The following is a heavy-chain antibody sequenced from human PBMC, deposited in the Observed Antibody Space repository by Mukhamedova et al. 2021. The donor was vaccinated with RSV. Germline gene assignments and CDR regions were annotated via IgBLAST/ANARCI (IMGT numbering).Heavy chain of an antibody. Sequence: GQGLEWMGWINPSGGATYYAQKFQGRVTMTRDTSISTAYTELNRLRSDDTAVFYCARYSGSYSENFDYWGQGTLVTVSS. J-gene: IGHJ4*02. CDR2: INPSGGAT. CDR3: ARYSGSYSENFDY. D-gene: IGHD1-26*01. V-gene: IGHV1-2*02.